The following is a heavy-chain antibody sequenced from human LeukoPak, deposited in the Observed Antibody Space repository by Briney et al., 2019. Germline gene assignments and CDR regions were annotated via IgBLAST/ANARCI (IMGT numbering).Heavy chain of an antibody. CDR3: VRLYSSSSISFDY. Sequence: SETLSLTCTVSGYSISSGYYWGWIRQPPGKGLEWIGSIYHSGSTYYNPSLKSRVTISVDTSKNQFSLKLSSVTAADTAVYYCVRLYSSSSISFDYWGQGTLVTVSS. J-gene: IGHJ4*02. CDR1: GYSISSGYY. D-gene: IGHD6-6*01. V-gene: IGHV4-38-2*02. CDR2: IYHSGST.